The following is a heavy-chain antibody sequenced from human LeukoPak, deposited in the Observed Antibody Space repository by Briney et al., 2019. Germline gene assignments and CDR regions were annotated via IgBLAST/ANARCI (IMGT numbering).Heavy chain of an antibody. V-gene: IGHV1-3*01. CDR3: ARGDDAFDI. J-gene: IGHJ3*02. CDR2: INAGNGNT. Sequence: ASVKVSCKASGYTFTSYTLHWVRQAPGQRLEWMGWINAGNGNTKYSQKFQGRVTITRDTSASTAYMELSSLRSDDTAVYYCARGDDAFDIWGQGAMVTVSS. CDR1: GYTFTSYT.